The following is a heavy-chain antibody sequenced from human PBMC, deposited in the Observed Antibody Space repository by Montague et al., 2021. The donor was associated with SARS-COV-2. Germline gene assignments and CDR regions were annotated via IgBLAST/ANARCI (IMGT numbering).Heavy chain of an antibody. D-gene: IGHD1-26*01. Sequence: YLRLSCAASGFTFSSYSMNWVRQAPGKGLEWVSSISSSSSYIYYADSVKGRFTISRDNAKNSLYLQMNSLRAEDTAVYYCASDRGELHAADYWGQGTLVTVS. J-gene: IGHJ4*02. CDR2: ISSSSSYI. CDR3: ASDRGELHAADY. CDR1: GFTFSSYS. V-gene: IGHV3-21*01.